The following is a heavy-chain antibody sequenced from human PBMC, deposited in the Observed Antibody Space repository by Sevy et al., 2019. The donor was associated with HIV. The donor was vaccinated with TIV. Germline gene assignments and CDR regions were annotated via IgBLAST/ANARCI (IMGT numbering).Heavy chain of an antibody. J-gene: IGHJ4*02. V-gene: IGHV3-15*01. CDR2: IKSKTDGGTT. Sequence: GGSLRLSCAASGFTFSNAWMSWVRQAPGKGLEWVGRIKSKTDGGTTDYAAPVKGRLTISRDDSKNTLYLQMNSLKTEDTAVYYCTTDRPDRLAVAGNLDYWGQGTLVTVSS. D-gene: IGHD6-19*01. CDR3: TTDRPDRLAVAGNLDY. CDR1: GFTFSNAW.